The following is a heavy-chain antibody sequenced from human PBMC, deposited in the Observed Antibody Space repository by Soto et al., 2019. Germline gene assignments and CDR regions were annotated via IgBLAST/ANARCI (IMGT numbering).Heavy chain of an antibody. Sequence: SCKASGYTFTSYYMHWVRQAPGQGLEWMGIINPSGGSTSYAQKFQGRVTMTRDTSTSTVYMELSSLRSEDTAVYYCARDKRAPYDSSGYYSNDYWGQGTLVTVSS. V-gene: IGHV1-46*01. J-gene: IGHJ4*02. CDR1: GYTFTSYY. CDR3: ARDKRAPYDSSGYYSNDY. D-gene: IGHD3-22*01. CDR2: INPSGGST.